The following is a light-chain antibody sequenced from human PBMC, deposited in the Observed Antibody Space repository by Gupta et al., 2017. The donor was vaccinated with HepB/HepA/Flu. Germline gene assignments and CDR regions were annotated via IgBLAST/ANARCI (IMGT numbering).Light chain of an antibody. CDR3: QQRRYPT. Sequence: EIVLTQSPATLSLSPGERATLFCRASQNLDTYVAWYQQKPGQAPRLLIYDASTRATGIPVRCSGSGSETDFTLTISSLEPQDFAVYYCQQRRYPTFGPGTRVDIK. CDR1: QNLDTY. V-gene: IGKV3-11*01. CDR2: DAS. J-gene: IGKJ3*01.